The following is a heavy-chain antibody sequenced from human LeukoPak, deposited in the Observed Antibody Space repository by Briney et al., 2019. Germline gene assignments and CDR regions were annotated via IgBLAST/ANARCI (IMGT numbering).Heavy chain of an antibody. D-gene: IGHD3-16*01. Sequence: ASVKVSCKASGYTFTSYYMHWVRQAPGQGLEWMGWISGYNGNTHYAQKVQGRVTMTTDTSTSTGYMELRSLRSDDTAVYYCARVGEDGDYYYYGMDVWGQGTTVTVSS. CDR1: GYTFTSYY. V-gene: IGHV1-18*04. CDR3: ARVGEDGDYYYYGMDV. CDR2: ISGYNGNT. J-gene: IGHJ6*02.